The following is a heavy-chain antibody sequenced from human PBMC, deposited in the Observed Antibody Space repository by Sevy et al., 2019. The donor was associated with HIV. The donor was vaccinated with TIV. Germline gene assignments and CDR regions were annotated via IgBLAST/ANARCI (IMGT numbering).Heavy chain of an antibody. CDR2: IYISEST. V-gene: IGHV4-4*07. J-gene: IGHJ3*02. Sequence: SETLSLTCTVSGGSIASHYWSWIRQPAGKGLEWIGRIYISESTNYNPYLMSRVTLSLDASKNRFSLKLKSVTAADTAVYYCARDNLNITVVRGGYYAFDTWGQGTKVTVSS. CDR1: GGSIASHY. D-gene: IGHD3-10*01. CDR3: ARDNLNITVVRGGYYAFDT.